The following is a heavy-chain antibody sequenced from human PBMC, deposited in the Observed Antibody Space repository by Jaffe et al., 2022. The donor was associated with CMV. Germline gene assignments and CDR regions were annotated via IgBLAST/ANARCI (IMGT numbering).Heavy chain of an antibody. CDR3: ARAEGAGDYFDY. CDR2: IYYSGST. CDR1: GGSISSYY. V-gene: IGHV4-59*01. D-gene: IGHD3-10*01. J-gene: IGHJ4*02. Sequence: QVQLQESGPGLVKPSETLSLTCTVSGGSISSYYWSWIRQPPGKGLEWIGYIYYSGSTNYNPSLKSRVTISVDTSKNQFSLKLSSVTAADTAVYYCARAEGAGDYFDYWGQGTLVTVSS.